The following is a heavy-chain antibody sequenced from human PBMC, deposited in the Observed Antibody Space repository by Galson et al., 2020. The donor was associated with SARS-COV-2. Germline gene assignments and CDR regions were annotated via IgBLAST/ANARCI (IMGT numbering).Heavy chain of an antibody. D-gene: IGHD4-17*01. CDR3: ARLHYGEYAPEAFDI. V-gene: IGHV4-30-2*01. Sequence: SETLSLTCAVSGTSIRSGSYSWNWIRQPPGKGLEWIGYISHSGGTYYNPSLKSRVTISGDRSKNQFSLRLSSVTAADTAVYYCARLHYGEYAPEAFDIRGPGTRVTVAS. J-gene: IGHJ3*02. CDR1: GTSIRSGSYS. CDR2: ISHSGGT.